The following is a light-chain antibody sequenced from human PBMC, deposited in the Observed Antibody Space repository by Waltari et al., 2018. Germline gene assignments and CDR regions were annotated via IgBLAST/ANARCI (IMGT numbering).Light chain of an antibody. CDR3: MQATHWPRT. V-gene: IGKV2-30*01. J-gene: IGKJ1*01. CDR2: KVS. CDR1: QSLVYIDGNTL. Sequence: EVAMTKSRLTMRVTLGQGASSCGRSSQSLVYIDGNTLLNWFQQTPGQYPRRLIYKVSNRDSGVPDRFSGSGSGTDFTLKISRVEAEDVWVYYCMQATHWPRTFGQGTKVEI.